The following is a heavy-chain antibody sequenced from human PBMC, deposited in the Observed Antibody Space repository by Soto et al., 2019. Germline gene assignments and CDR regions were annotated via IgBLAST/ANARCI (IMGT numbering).Heavy chain of an antibody. CDR1: GGSISSSSYY. V-gene: IGHV4-39*01. CDR2: IYYSGST. CDR3: ARHLAGSSWNLDYYYYYGMDV. D-gene: IGHD6-13*01. Sequence: SETLSLTCTVSGGSISSSSYYWGWIRQPPGKGLEWIGSIYYSGSTYYNPSLKSRVTISVDPSKNQFSLKLSSVTAADTAVYYCARHLAGSSWNLDYYYYYGMDVWGQGTTVTVSS. J-gene: IGHJ6*02.